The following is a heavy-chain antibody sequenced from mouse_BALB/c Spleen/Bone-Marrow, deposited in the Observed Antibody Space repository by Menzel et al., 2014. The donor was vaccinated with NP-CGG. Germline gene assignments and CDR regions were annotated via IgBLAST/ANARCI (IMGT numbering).Heavy chain of an antibody. V-gene: IGHV5-17*02. Sequence: EVQRAESGGGLVQPGGSRKLSCAASGFTFSSFGMHWVRQAPEKGLEWVAYISSGSSAIYYADTVRGRFTISRDNPKNTLFLQMTSLRSEDTAMYYCARGGNWEDFDYWGQGTTLTVSS. D-gene: IGHD4-1*01. CDR3: ARGGNWEDFDY. J-gene: IGHJ2*01. CDR2: ISSGSSAI. CDR1: GFTFSSFG.